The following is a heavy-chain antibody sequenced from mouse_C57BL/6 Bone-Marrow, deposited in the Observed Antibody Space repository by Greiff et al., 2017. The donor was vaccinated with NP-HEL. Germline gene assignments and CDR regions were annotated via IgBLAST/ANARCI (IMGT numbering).Heavy chain of an antibody. CDR3: ARDGRDYFDY. CDR1: GFTFSDYG. Sequence: EVQVVESGGGLVKPGGSLKLSCAASGFTFSDYGMHWVRQAPEKGLEWVAYISSGSSTIYYADTVKGRFTISSDNAKNTLFLQMTSLRSEDTAMYYCARDGRDYFDYWGQGTTLTVSS. V-gene: IGHV5-17*01. CDR2: ISSGSSTI. J-gene: IGHJ2*01. D-gene: IGHD2-3*01.